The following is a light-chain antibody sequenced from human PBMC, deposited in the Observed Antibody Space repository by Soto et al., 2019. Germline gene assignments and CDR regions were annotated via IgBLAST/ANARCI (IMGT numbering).Light chain of an antibody. Sequence: DIQMTQSPSTLSASIGDRVTITCRASQSINNWLAWYQQKPGKAPKLLIYKASSLESGVPSRFSGSASGTEFTITISSLQPDDLAAYYCQQYNTYPITFGQGTRLEIK. CDR1: QSINNW. J-gene: IGKJ5*01. V-gene: IGKV1-5*03. CDR2: KAS. CDR3: QQYNTYPIT.